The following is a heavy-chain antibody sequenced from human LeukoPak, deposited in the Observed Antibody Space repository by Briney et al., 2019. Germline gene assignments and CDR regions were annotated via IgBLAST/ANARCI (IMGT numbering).Heavy chain of an antibody. Sequence: GGSLRLSCAASGFTLSTYAMRWVRQAPGKGLEWVSSIGSGGSTYYADSVKGRFTISRDNSKNTVYLQMSSLRAEDTAVYYCGNGYDWNYWGQGTLVTVSS. V-gene: IGHV3-23*01. D-gene: IGHD5-12*01. CDR1: GFTLSTYA. J-gene: IGHJ4*02. CDR3: GNGYDWNY. CDR2: IGSGGST.